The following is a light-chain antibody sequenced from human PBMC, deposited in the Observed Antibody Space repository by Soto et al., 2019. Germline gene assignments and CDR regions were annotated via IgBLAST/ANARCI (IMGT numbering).Light chain of an antibody. V-gene: IGKV1-5*01. Sequence: DIQMNQSPSTLSASVGERVAISCRASQSISSWLAWYQQKPGKDPKLLIYDASSLESGVTSRFSGSGSGKEFTLTISSLQPDDSATYYCQRCNRYPITFGQGTRLDIK. J-gene: IGKJ5*01. CDR2: DAS. CDR1: QSISSW. CDR3: QRCNRYPIT.